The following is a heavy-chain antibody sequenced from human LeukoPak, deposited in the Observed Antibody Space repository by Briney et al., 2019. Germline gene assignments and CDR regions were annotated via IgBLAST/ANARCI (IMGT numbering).Heavy chain of an antibody. D-gene: IGHD3-22*01. CDR3: ARGQDSSGYLY. V-gene: IGHV4-34*01. J-gene: IGHJ4*02. Sequence: KPSETLSLTCAVYGGSFSGYYWSWIRQPPGKGLEWIREINHSGSTNYNPSLKSRVTISVDTSNNQFSLKLSSVTAADTAVYYCARGQDSSGYLYWGQGTLVTVSS. CDR1: GGSFSGYY. CDR2: INHSGST.